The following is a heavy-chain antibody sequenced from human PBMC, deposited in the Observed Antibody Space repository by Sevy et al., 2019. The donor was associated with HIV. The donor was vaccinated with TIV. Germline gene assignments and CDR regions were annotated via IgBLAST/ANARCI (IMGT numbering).Heavy chain of an antibody. CDR2: IYHSGST. CDR3: ARYVVVVPSAMRAFDY. CDR1: GGSISSYY. V-gene: IGHV4-59*12. Sequence: SETLSLTCTVSGGSISSYYWSWIRQPPGKGLEWIGYIYHSGSTNYNPSLKSRVTKSVDTSKNQFSLKLNSVTAADTAVYYCARYVVVVPSAMRAFDYWGQGTLVTVSS. D-gene: IGHD2-2*01. J-gene: IGHJ4*02.